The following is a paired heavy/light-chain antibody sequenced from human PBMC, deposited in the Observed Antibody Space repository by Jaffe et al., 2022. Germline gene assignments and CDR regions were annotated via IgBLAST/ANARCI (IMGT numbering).Light chain of an antibody. CDR3: GTWDSSLSAFWV. V-gene: IGLV1-51*01. Sequence: QSVLTQPPSVSAAPGQKVTISCSGSSSNIGNNYVSWYQQLPGTAPKLLIYDNNKRPSGIPDRFSGSKSGTSATLGITGLQTGDEADYYCGTWDSSLSAFWVFGGGTKLTVL. CDR2: DNN. J-gene: IGLJ3*02. CDR1: SSNIGNNY.
Heavy chain of an antibody. CDR1: GFTFDDYA. D-gene: IGHD4-17*01. CDR3: AKDMGTVTTYVFRVYAFDI. Sequence: EVQLVESGGGLVQPGRSLRLSCAASGFTFDDYAMHWVRQAPGKGLEWVSGISWNSGSIGYADSVKGRFTISRDNAKNSLYLQMNSLRAEDTALYYCAKDMGTVTTYVFRVYAFDIWGQGTMVTVSS. CDR2: ISWNSGSI. J-gene: IGHJ3*02. V-gene: IGHV3-9*01.